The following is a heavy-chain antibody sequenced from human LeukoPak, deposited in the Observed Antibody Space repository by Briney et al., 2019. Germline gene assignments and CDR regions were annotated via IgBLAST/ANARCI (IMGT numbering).Heavy chain of an antibody. CDR3: VKDNGYYGLSSVFDI. V-gene: IGHV3-9*01. CDR2: ISWNSGTI. Sequence: GGSLRLSCVASGFTFGDYALYWVRQAPGKGLEWVSGISWNSGTIGYADSVKGRFTISRDNAKNSLYLQMNSLRVEDTALYYCVKDNGYYGLSSVFDIWGQGTMVTVSS. J-gene: IGHJ3*02. D-gene: IGHD3-10*01. CDR1: GFTFGDYA.